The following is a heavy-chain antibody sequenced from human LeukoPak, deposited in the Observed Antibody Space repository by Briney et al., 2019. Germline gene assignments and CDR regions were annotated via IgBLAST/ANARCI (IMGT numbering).Heavy chain of an antibody. CDR3: ARGRWSWYYFDY. V-gene: IGHV1-69*13. CDR2: IIPIFGTA. J-gene: IGHJ4*02. D-gene: IGHD6-13*01. Sequence: ASVKVSCKASGGTFSSYAISWVRQAPGQGLEWMGGIIPIFGTANYAQKFQGRVTITADESTSTAYMELSSLRSEDTAVYYCARGRWSWYYFDYWGQGTLVTVSS. CDR1: GGTFSSYA.